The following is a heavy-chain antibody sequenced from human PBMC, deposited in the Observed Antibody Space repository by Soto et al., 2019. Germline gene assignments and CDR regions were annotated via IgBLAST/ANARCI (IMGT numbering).Heavy chain of an antibody. CDR2: IYYSGST. CDR3: ASIVVVPAAIRRFGTTDY. J-gene: IGHJ4*02. Sequence: PSETLSLTCTVSGGSVSSGSYYWSWIRQPPGKGLEWIGYIYYSGSTNYNPSLKSRVTISVDTSKNQFSLKLSSVTAADTAVCYCASIVVVPAAIRRFGTTDYWGQGTLVTVSS. D-gene: IGHD2-2*01. V-gene: IGHV4-61*01. CDR1: GGSVSSGSYY.